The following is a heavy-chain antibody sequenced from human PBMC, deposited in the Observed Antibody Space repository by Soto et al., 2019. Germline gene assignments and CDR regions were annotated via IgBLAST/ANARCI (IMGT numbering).Heavy chain of an antibody. Sequence: SETLSLTCSVSGRSISEINSYWGWIRQTPGEGLEWIGTIHHTGSTYYNPSLKSRVIISLDTSKNQFSLKLSSVTAADTALYYCARPEGGYGSGYSWFDPWGQGTLVTVS. D-gene: IGHD5-12*01. V-gene: IGHV4-39*01. J-gene: IGHJ5*02. CDR1: GRSISEINSY. CDR3: ARPEGGYGSGYSWFDP. CDR2: IHHTGST.